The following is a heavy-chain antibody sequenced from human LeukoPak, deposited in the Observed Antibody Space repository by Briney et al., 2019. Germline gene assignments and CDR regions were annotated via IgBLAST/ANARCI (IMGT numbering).Heavy chain of an antibody. D-gene: IGHD3-22*01. CDR1: GFTFSSYG. V-gene: IGHV3-23*01. J-gene: IGHJ4*02. Sequence: QSGGTLRLSCAASGFTFSSYGMSWVRQAPGKGLEWVSGISGSGGGTYYADSVKGLFTIYRDNPKNTLYLQMSSLRAEETAVYYCAKAIVPYYYDSSGYSWTDYWGQGTLVTVSS. CDR2: ISGSGGGT. CDR3: AKAIVPYYYDSSGYSWTDY.